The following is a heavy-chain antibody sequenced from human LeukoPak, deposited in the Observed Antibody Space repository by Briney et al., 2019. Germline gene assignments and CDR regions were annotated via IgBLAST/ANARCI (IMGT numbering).Heavy chain of an antibody. CDR3: ARFDLAAVFADY. CDR2: ISSSSSYI. D-gene: IGHD6-25*01. Sequence: SGGSLRLSCAASGFTFSSYSMNWVRQAPGKGLEWVSSISSSSSYIYYADSVKGRFTISRDNAKNSLYLQMNSLRAEDTAVYYCARFDLAAVFADYWGQGTLVTVSS. J-gene: IGHJ4*02. CDR1: GFTFSSYS. V-gene: IGHV3-21*01.